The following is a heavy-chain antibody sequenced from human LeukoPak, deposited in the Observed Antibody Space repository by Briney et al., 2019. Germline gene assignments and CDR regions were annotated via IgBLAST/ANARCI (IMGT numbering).Heavy chain of an antibody. D-gene: IGHD3-10*01. Sequence: GASVKVSCKASGYTFTGYYMHWVRQAPGQGLEWMGWMNPNSGNTGYAQKFQGRVTMTRNTSISTAYMELSSLRSEDTAVYYCARAHYGSGSYNPDYWGQGTLVTVSS. CDR1: GYTFTGYY. CDR2: MNPNSGNT. J-gene: IGHJ4*02. CDR3: ARAHYGSGSYNPDY. V-gene: IGHV1-8*02.